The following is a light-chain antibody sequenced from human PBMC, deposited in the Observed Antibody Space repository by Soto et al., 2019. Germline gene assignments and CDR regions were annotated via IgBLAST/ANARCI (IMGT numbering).Light chain of an antibody. J-gene: IGLJ2*01. V-gene: IGLV2-14*01. Sequence: QSALTQPASVSGSPGQSITISCTGSSSDGGGDNYVSWYQQYPGKAPKLMIYDVSNRPSRISNRFSGSKSGNTASLTISGLRAEDEADYYCSSYINRSTLAVVFGGGTKLTVL. CDR3: SSYINRSTLAVV. CDR1: SSDGGGDNY. CDR2: DVS.